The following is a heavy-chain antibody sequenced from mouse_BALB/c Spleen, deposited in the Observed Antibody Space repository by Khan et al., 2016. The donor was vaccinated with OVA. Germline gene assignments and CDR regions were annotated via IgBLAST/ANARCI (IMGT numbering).Heavy chain of an antibody. D-gene: IGHD2-14*01. J-gene: IGHJ3*01. CDR1: GYTFTTYT. CDR3: VREGAYYRSDGWFAY. CDR2: IIPSNDYT. Sequence: QVQLKESGAELARPGASVKMSCKASGYTFTTYTIHWVKQRPGQGLEWIGYIIPSNDYTNYNQKFKDRATLTADKSSSTAYMQLSSLTSEDSVVYYCVREGAYYRSDGWFAYWDQGTLVTVSA. V-gene: IGHV1-4*01.